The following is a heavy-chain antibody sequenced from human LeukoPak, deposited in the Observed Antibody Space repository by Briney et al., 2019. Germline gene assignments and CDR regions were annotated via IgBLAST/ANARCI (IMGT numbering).Heavy chain of an antibody. CDR1: GGSFSGYY. CDR2: INQSGST. Sequence: PSETLSLTCAVYGGSFSGYYWSWIRQPPGKGLEWIGEINQSGSTNYNPSLKSRVTISVDTSKNQFSLKLSSVTAADTAVYYCARGDSSSASGAFDIWGQGTMVTVSS. D-gene: IGHD6-6*01. J-gene: IGHJ3*02. V-gene: IGHV4-34*01. CDR3: ARGDSSSASGAFDI.